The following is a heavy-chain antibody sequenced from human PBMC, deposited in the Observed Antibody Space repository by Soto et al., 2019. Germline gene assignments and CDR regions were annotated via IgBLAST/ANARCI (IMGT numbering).Heavy chain of an antibody. V-gene: IGHV1-69*08. D-gene: IGHD3-10*01. Sequence: QVQLVQSGAEVKKPGSSVKVSCKASGGTFSSYTISWVRQAPGQGLEWMGRIIPILGIANYAQKFQGRVTITADKSTSTAYMELSSLRSEDTAVYYCARDSRYYYGSGSYCDYWGQGTLVTVSS. J-gene: IGHJ4*02. CDR3: ARDSRYYYGSGSYCDY. CDR1: GGTFSSYT. CDR2: IIPILGIA.